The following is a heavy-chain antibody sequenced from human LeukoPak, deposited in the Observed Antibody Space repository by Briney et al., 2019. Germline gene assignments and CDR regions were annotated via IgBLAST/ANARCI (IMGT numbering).Heavy chain of an antibody. Sequence: SETLSLTCAVYGGSFSGYDWSWIRQPPGRGLEWIGEINHSGSTNYNPSLKSRVTISVDTSKNQFSLKLSSVTAADTAVYYCARPPSPDCSSTSCADYWGQGTLVTVSS. CDR3: ARPPSPDCSSTSCADY. J-gene: IGHJ4*02. D-gene: IGHD2-2*01. CDR2: INHSGST. CDR1: GGSFSGYD. V-gene: IGHV4-34*01.